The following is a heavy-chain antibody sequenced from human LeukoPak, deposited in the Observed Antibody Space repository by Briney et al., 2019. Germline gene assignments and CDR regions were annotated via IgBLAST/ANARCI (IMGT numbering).Heavy chain of an antibody. J-gene: IGHJ4*02. D-gene: IGHD3-22*01. V-gene: IGHV4-38-2*01. Sequence: SETLSLTCAVSGYSISSGCYWGWIRQPPGKGLEWIGSIYHSGSTYYNPSLKSRVTISVDTSKNQFSLKLSSVTAADTAVYYCARHRSNYYDSSGYYYNYWGQGTLVTVSS. CDR1: GYSISSGCY. CDR3: ARHRSNYYDSSGYYYNY. CDR2: IYHSGST.